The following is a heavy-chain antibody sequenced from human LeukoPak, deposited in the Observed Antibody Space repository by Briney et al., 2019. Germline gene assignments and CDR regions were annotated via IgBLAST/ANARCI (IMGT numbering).Heavy chain of an antibody. V-gene: IGHV1-46*01. J-gene: IGHJ5*02. CDR2: INPSGGST. Sequence: ASVKVSRKASGYTFTSYYMHWVRQAPGQGLEWMGIINPSGGSTSYAQKFQGRVTMTRDTSTSTVYMELSSLRSEDTAVYYCARGPTVTTSPYNWFDPWGQGTLVTVSS. CDR1: GYTFTSYY. D-gene: IGHD4-17*01. CDR3: ARGPTVTTSPYNWFDP.